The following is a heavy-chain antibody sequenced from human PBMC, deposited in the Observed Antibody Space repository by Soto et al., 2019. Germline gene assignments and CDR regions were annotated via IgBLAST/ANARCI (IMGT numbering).Heavy chain of an antibody. CDR3: AKRVSGWYFADY. CDR1: GFTFSGYA. CDR2: ITGSSGNT. J-gene: IGHJ4*02. V-gene: IGHV3-23*01. D-gene: IGHD6-19*01. Sequence: EVQLLESGGGLVQAGGSLRLSCAASGFTFSGYAMSWVRQAPGKGLEWVSSITGSSGNTHYADSVKGRFTISRDNSKNTLYLQMISLRAEDTAVYYCAKRVSGWYFADYWGQGTLVTVSS.